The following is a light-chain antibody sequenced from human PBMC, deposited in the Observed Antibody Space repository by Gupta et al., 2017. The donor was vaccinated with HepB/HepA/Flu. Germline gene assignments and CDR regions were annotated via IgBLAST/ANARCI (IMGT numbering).Light chain of an antibody. CDR3: QQTYNTPLT. CDR1: QTISSN. V-gene: IGKV1-39*01. Sequence: DIQMTQSPSSLSASVGDRLSITCRASQTISSNVIWYQQKPGKAPKLLIYATSTLQSGVPSRFSGSGSGTEFTLTISSLQPEDFAAYYCQQTYNTPLTFGGGTKVEIK. J-gene: IGKJ4*01. CDR2: ATS.